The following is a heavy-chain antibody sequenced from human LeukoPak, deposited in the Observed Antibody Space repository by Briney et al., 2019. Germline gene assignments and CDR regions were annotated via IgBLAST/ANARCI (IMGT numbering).Heavy chain of an antibody. CDR2: IFYSGST. CDR1: GGSIDRNSNY. Sequence: SETLSLTCTVSGGSIDRNSNYWGWIRQPPGKGLEWIGSIFYSGSTYYNPSLKSRVTMSVDTSKNQFSLKVTSVTAADTAVYYCARVLGYSSGWYDYWGQGTLVTVSS. CDR3: ARVLGYSSGWYDY. J-gene: IGHJ4*02. D-gene: IGHD6-19*01. V-gene: IGHV4-39*07.